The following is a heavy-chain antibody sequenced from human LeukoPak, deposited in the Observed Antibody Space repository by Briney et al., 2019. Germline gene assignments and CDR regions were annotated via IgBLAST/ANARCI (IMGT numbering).Heavy chain of an antibody. V-gene: IGHV3-23*01. Sequence: GGSLRLSCAASGFTFSGYAMSWVRQAPGKGLEWVSGLSASGGNTYYADSVKGRFTISRDNAKNTLNLQMNSLRAEDTAVYYCASGYGYYFDYWGQGTLVTVSS. CDR3: ASGYGYYFDY. CDR2: LSASGGNT. J-gene: IGHJ4*02. CDR1: GFTFSGYA. D-gene: IGHD5-12*01.